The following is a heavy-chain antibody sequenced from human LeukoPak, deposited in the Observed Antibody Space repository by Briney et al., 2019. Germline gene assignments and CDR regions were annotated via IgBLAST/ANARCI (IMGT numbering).Heavy chain of an antibody. D-gene: IGHD2-2*01. CDR1: GGSFSGYY. Sequence: PSETLSLTCAVYGGSFSGYYWSWIRQPPGKGLEWIGEINHSGSTNYNPSLKSRVTISVDTSKNQFSLKLSSVTAADTAVYYCARGWNSTTIVVVPVAEYYFDYWGQGTLVTVSS. J-gene: IGHJ4*02. CDR2: INHSGST. CDR3: ARGWNSTTIVVVPVAEYYFDY. V-gene: IGHV4-34*01.